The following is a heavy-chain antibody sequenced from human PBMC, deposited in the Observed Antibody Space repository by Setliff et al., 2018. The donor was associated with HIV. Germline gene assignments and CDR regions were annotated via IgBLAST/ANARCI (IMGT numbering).Heavy chain of an antibody. D-gene: IGHD3-22*01. V-gene: IGHV1-24*01. CDR2: FDPQDGET. Sequence: ASVKVSCKVSGFTLREVSMHWVRQAPAKGLEWMGYFDPQDGETVYAQKLQGRVTMTTDTSTSTAYMELRSLRSDDTAVYYCARVRLIFTMIVVVSGAFDIWGQGTMVTVSS. CDR3: ARVRLIFTMIVVVSGAFDI. J-gene: IGHJ3*02. CDR1: GFTLREVS.